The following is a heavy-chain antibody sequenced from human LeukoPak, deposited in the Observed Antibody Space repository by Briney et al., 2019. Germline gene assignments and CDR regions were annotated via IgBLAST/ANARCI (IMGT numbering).Heavy chain of an antibody. CDR3: ARDGRVAGIEC. V-gene: IGHV4-30-2*01. CDR2: IYHSGST. J-gene: IGHJ4*02. CDR1: GGSISSGGYS. D-gene: IGHD6-19*01. Sequence: SQTLSLTCAVSGGSISSGGYSWSWIRQPPGKGLEWIGYIYHSGSTYYNPSLKSRVTISVDRSKNQFSLKLSSVTAADTAVYYCARDGRVAGIECWGQRTLVTVSS.